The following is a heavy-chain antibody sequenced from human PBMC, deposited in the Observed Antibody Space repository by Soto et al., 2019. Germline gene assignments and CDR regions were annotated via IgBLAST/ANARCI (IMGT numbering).Heavy chain of an antibody. Sequence: GGSLRLSCAVSGSTSNEYAMHWLRRAPGKGLEWVSGIFLESDRTGYADSVKGRFTTSRDKAKNSLYLQMNSLRPEDTALYYCGKDGKAGGLAFWGQGTPVTVSS. J-gene: IGHJ4*02. CDR3: GKDGKAGGLAF. V-gene: IGHV3-9*02. D-gene: IGHD2-15*01. CDR2: IFLESDRT. CDR1: GSTSNEYA.